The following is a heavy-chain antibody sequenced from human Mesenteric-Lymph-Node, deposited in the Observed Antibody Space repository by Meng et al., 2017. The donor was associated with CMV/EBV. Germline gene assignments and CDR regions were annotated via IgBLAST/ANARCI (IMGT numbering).Heavy chain of an antibody. CDR3: VSAIASTGTDF. J-gene: IGHJ4*02. CDR1: GFTFSSYA. V-gene: IGHV3-21*01. CDR2: ISSVSTYI. Sequence: GESLKISCAASGFTFSSYAMHWVRQAPGKGLEWVSSISSVSTYIYYADSVKGRFTISRDNARRSLYLQMDSLRADDTAVYYCVSAIASTGTDFWGQGTLVTVSS. D-gene: IGHD3-9*01.